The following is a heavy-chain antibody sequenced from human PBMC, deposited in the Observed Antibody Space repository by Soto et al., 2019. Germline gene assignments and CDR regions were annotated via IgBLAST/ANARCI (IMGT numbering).Heavy chain of an antibody. J-gene: IGHJ5*02. CDR2: ISAYNGNT. Sequence: QVQLVQSGAEVKKPGASVKVSCKASGYTFTSYGISWVRQAPGQGLEWMGWISAYNGNTNYAQKLQGRVTMTTDTSXXAXYXXLRSLRSDDTAVYYCARAPRTRMTPVTTRSYWFDPWGKGTLVTVSS. CDR3: ARAPRTRMTPVTTRSYWFDP. CDR1: GYTFTSYG. V-gene: IGHV1-18*01. D-gene: IGHD4-17*01.